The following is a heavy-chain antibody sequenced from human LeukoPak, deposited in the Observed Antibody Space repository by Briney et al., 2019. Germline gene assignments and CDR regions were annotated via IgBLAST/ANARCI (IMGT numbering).Heavy chain of an antibody. D-gene: IGHD6-25*01. CDR2: IYYSGST. Sequence: PSETLSLTCTVSGGSISSSFYYWGWIRQPPGKGLEWIGSIYYSGSTYYNPSLKSRVTISVDTSKNQFSLKLRSVTAADTAVYYCARPSRSGRSVDPWGQGTLVTVSS. CDR1: GGSISSSFYY. V-gene: IGHV4-39*01. J-gene: IGHJ5*02. CDR3: ARPSRSGRSVDP.